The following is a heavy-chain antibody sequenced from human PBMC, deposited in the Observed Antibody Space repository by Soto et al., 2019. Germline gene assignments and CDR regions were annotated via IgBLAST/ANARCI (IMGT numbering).Heavy chain of an antibody. V-gene: IGHV3-53*01. D-gene: IGHD2-15*01. J-gene: IGHJ6*02. CDR3: ASEVVVAAKSYYYGMDV. Sequence: GGSLRLSCAASGFTVSSNYMSWVRQAPGKGLEWVSVIYSGGSTYYADSVKGRFTISRDNSKNTLYLQMNSLRAEDTAVYYCASEVVVAAKSYYYGMDVWGQGTTVTVSS. CDR2: IYSGGST. CDR1: GFTVSSNY.